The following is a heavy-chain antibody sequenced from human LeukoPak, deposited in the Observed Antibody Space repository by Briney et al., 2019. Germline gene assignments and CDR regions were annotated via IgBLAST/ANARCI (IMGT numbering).Heavy chain of an antibody. CDR3: ARDLWSSGWYPYYYGMDV. J-gene: IGHJ6*02. Sequence: ASVKVSCKASGYTFTGYYMHWVRQAPGQGLEWMGWINPNSSGTNYAQKFQGRVTMTRDTSISTAYMELSRLRSDDTAVYYCARDLWSSGWYPYYYGMDVWGQGTAVTVSS. CDR2: INPNSSGT. CDR1: GYTFTGYY. V-gene: IGHV1-2*02. D-gene: IGHD6-19*01.